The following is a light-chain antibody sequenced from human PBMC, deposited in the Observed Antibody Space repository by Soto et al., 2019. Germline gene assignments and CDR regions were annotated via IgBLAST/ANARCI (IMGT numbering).Light chain of an antibody. CDR3: TSWTTSTTMK. Sequence: QSALTQPASVSGSPGQSITISCTGTSSDVGAYNYVSWYQQHPGKAPKLMIYDVNIRPSGVSNRFSGSKSGNTASLTSTGLQAEDEGDYYCTSWTTSTTMKFGGGTKVTVL. CDR1: SSDVGAYNY. J-gene: IGLJ2*01. V-gene: IGLV2-14*01. CDR2: DVN.